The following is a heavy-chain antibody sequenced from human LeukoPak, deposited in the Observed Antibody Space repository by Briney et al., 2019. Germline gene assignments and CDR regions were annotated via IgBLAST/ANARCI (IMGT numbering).Heavy chain of an antibody. CDR2: ISGSSSYI. J-gene: IGHJ5*02. Sequence: PGGSLRLSCAASGFTFSTYSMNWVRQAPGKGLEWVSSISGSSSYIYYADSVRGRFTISRDNAKNSLYLQMNSLRAEDTAVYYCARGQSYGWFDPWAREPWSPSPQ. CDR3: ARGQSYGWFDP. D-gene: IGHD5-18*01. CDR1: GFTFSTYS. V-gene: IGHV3-21*01.